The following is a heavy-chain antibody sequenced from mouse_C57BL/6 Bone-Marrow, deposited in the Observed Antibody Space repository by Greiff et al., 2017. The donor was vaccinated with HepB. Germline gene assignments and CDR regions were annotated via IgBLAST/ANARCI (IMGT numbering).Heavy chain of an antibody. CDR1: GYTFTSYW. CDR2: INPSNGGT. D-gene: IGHD1-1*01. CDR3: ARGGYGSSPRNY. Sequence: QVQLQQSGTELVKPGASVKLSCKASGYTFTSYWMHWVKQRPGQGLEWIGNINPSNGGTNYNEKFKSKATLTVDKSSSTAYMQLSSLTSEDSAVYYCARGGYGSSPRNYWGQGTTLTVSS. V-gene: IGHV1-53*01. J-gene: IGHJ2*01.